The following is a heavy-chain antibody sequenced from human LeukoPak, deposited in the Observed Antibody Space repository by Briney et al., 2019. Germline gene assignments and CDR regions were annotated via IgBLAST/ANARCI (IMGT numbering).Heavy chain of an antibody. J-gene: IGHJ4*02. CDR2: IYTSGST. D-gene: IGHD3-16*02. Sequence: SETLSLTCTVSGGSISSYYWSWIRQPAGKGLEWIGRIYTSGSTNYDPSLKSRFTMSVDTSKNQFSLKLSSVTAADTAVYYCARDSSYYDYVWGSYRMYYFDYWGQGTLVTVSS. CDR3: ARDSSYYDYVWGSYRMYYFDY. CDR1: GGSISSYY. V-gene: IGHV4-4*07.